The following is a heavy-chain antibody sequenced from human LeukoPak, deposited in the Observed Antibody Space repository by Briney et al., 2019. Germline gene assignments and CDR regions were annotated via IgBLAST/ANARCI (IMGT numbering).Heavy chain of an antibody. CDR1: GFTVTSNY. V-gene: IGHV3-66*01. D-gene: IGHD1-26*01. CDR3: AYSGSYYTFDY. CDR2: IYSGGST. J-gene: IGHJ4*02. Sequence: GGSLRLSCAASGFTVTSNYMSWVRRAPGKGLEWVSIIYSGGSTYYADSVKSRFTISRDNSKNTLYLQMNSLRAEDTAVYYCAYSGSYYTFDYWGQGTLVTVSS.